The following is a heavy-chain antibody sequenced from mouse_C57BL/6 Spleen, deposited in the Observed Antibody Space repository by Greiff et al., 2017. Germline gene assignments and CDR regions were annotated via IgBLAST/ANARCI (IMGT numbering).Heavy chain of an antibody. D-gene: IGHD2-4*01. CDR1: GFTFSNYW. J-gene: IGHJ4*01. V-gene: IGHV6-3*01. CDR2: IRLKSDNYAT. CDR3: TDYDYFYFAMDY. Sequence: EVQLVESGGGLVQPGGSMKLSCVASGFTFSNYWMNWVRQSPEKGLEWVAQIRLKSDNYATHYAESVKGRFTISRDDSKSSVYLQMNNLRAEDTGIYYCTDYDYFYFAMDYWGQGTSVTVSS.